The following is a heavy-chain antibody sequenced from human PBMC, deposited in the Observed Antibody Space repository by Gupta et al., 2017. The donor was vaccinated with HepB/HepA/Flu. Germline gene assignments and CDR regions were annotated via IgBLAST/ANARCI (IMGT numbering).Heavy chain of an antibody. CDR1: GYTFTGFY. Sequence: QVQLVQSGAEVKKPGASVKVSCKASGYTFTGFYMHWVRQAPGQGLEWMGWINPNSGGTNYAQKFQGRVTMTRDTSISTAYMELSRLRSDDTAVYYCARDQALVVPGTRLDPWGQGTLVTVSS. V-gene: IGHV1-2*02. CDR2: INPNSGGT. D-gene: IGHD2-2*01. J-gene: IGHJ5*02. CDR3: ARDQALVVPGTRLDP.